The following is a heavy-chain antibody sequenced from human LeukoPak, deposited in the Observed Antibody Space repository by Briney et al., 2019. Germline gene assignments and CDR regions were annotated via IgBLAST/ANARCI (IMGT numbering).Heavy chain of an antibody. CDR3: ARGGPYSSSLYYYYYMDV. D-gene: IGHD6-6*01. V-gene: IGHV4-4*07. CDR1: GGSISSYY. J-gene: IGHJ6*03. Sequence: SETLSPTCTVSGGSISSYYWSWIRQPAGKGLEWIGRIYTSGSTNYNPSLKSRVTISVDTSKNQFSLKLSSVTAADTAVYYCARGGPYSSSLYYYYYMDVWGKGTTVTVSS. CDR2: IYTSGST.